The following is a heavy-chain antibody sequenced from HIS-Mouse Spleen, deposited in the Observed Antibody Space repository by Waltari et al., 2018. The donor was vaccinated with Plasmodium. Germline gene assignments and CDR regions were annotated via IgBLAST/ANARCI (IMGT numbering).Heavy chain of an antibody. V-gene: IGHV1-8*01. D-gene: IGHD6-19*01. J-gene: IGHJ3*02. CDR2: MNPNSGNT. CDR1: GYTFTSYD. Sequence: QVQLVQSGAEVKKPGASVKVSCTASGYTFTSYDISWVRQATEQGLGWMGWMNPNSGNTGDAQKFQGRVTMTRNTARSRAYMELSSLRSEDTAVYYCARGGWDGDAFDIWGQGTMVTVSS. CDR3: ARGGWDGDAFDI.